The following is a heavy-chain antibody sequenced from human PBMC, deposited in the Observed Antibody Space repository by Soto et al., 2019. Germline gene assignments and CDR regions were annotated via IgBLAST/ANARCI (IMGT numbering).Heavy chain of an antibody. CDR1: GFSLTTSAVG. CDR2: LYWDDDN. J-gene: IGHJ4*02. CDR3: AHGSGWLFDY. V-gene: IGHV2-5*02. D-gene: IGHD6-19*01. Sequence: QITLKESGPTLVKPTQPLTLTCTFSGFSLTTSAVGVGWIRQPPGKALEWLALLYWDDDNQYSPSLRNRLTLTKDTSKNQVVLTMTNMDPVDTATYYCAHGSGWLFDYWGQGTLVTVSS.